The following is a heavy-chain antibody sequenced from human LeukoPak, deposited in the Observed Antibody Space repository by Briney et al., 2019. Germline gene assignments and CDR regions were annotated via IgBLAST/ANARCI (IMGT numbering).Heavy chain of an antibody. J-gene: IGHJ4*02. CDR3: ARGSTTGTIDYFDY. V-gene: IGHV1-3*01. Sequence: ASVKVSCKASGYTFTNYALHWVRLAPGQRLEWMGWVNGDNGDTESSQQFQGRVTITWDTSATTAYMELSSLRSEDTAVYYCARGSTTGTIDYFDYWGQGTLVTVSS. CDR1: GYTFTNYA. D-gene: IGHD1-1*01. CDR2: VNGDNGDT.